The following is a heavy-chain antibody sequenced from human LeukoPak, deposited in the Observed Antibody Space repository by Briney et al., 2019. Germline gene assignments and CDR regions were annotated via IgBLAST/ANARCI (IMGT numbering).Heavy chain of an antibody. D-gene: IGHD5-18*01. J-gene: IGHJ5*02. Sequence: TGGSLRLSGTASGVTFSSYGMHWVRQAPGKGLEWVAVIWYDGSNKYYADSVKGRFTISRDNSKNTLYLQMNSLRAEDTAVYYCARFSGYTYGLGWFDPWGQGALVTVST. V-gene: IGHV3-33*01. CDR2: IWYDGSNK. CDR3: ARFSGYTYGLGWFDP. CDR1: GVTFSSYG.